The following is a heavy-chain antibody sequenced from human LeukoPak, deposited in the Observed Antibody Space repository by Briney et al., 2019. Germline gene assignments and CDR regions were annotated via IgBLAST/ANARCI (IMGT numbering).Heavy chain of an antibody. Sequence: ASVKVSCKASGGTFSSYAISWVRQAPGQGLEWVGGFDPEDGETIYAQKFQGRVTMTEDTSTDTAYMELSSLRSEDTAVYYCATGRPRYYYGSGSVYWGQGTLVTVSS. V-gene: IGHV1-24*01. D-gene: IGHD3-10*01. CDR2: FDPEDGET. CDR3: ATGRPRYYYGSGSVY. CDR1: GGTFSSYA. J-gene: IGHJ4*02.